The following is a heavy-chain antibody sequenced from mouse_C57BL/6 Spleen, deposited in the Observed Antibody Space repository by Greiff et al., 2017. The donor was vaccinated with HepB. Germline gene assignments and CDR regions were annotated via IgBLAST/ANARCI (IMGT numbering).Heavy chain of an antibody. V-gene: IGHV1-47*01. Sequence: VKLQESGAELVKPGASVKMSCKASGYTFTTYPIEWMKQNHGKSLEWIGNFHPYNDDTKYNEKFKGKATLTVEKSSSTVYLELSRLTSDDSAVYYCARRGIYDGYSYFAYWGQGTLVTVSA. CDR2: FHPYNDDT. J-gene: IGHJ3*01. CDR1: GYTFTTYP. CDR3: ARRGIYDGYSYFAY. D-gene: IGHD2-3*01.